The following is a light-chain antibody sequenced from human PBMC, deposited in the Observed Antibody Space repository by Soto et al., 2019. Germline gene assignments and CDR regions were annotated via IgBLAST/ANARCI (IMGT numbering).Light chain of an antibody. CDR3: QQYNNWPLT. CDR1: QSVDND. J-gene: IGKJ4*01. Sequence: EIVMTQSPATLSVSPGDRATLSCRASQSVDNDLAWYQQKPGQPPRLLIYDGSTRATGIPARFSGSQSGTEFTLTISSLLSEDFAVYSCQQYNNWPLTFGGGTKVEIK. CDR2: DGS. V-gene: IGKV3D-15*01.